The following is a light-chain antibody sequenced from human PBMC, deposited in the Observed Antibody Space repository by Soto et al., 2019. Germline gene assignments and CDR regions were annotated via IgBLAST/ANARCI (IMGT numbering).Light chain of an antibody. CDR2: GAS. J-gene: IGKJ4*01. CDR3: QQYGSSPLT. CDR1: QSVSSY. V-gene: IGKV3-20*01. Sequence: EIVMTQSPATLSLSPGERATLSCRASQSVSSYLAWYQQKPGQAPRLLISGASSRATGIPDRFSGSGSGTDFTLTISRLEPEDFAVYYCQQYGSSPLTFGGGTKVDIK.